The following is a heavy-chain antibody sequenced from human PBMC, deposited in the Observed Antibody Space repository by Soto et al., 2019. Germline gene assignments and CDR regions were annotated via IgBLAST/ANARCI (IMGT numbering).Heavy chain of an antibody. V-gene: IGHV1-18*01. CDR2: VSAYNGNT. J-gene: IGHJ5*02. D-gene: IGHD3-3*01. Sequence: ASVKVSCKASGYTFTIYCISWVRQAPGQGLEWMGWVSAYNGNTNYAQKLQGRVTMTTDTSTSTAYMELRSLRSDDTAVYYCATVSITIFGVVISLFDPWGQGTLVTVSS. CDR3: ATVSITIFGVVISLFDP. CDR1: GYTFTIYC.